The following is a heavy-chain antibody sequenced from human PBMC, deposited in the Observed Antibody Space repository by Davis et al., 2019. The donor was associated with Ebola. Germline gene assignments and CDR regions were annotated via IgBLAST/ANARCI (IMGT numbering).Heavy chain of an antibody. CDR1: GYTFTANY. CDR3: ARVDCSGGSCFPDY. V-gene: IGHV1-46*01. D-gene: IGHD2-15*01. CDR2: INPGGGKA. Sequence: AASVKVSCKASGYTFTANYMHWVRQAPGQGLEWMGIINPGGGKASYAQKFQGRISMTRDTSTSTMYLEMSNLRYEDTAVYYCARVDCSGGSCFPDYWGQGTLVTVSS. J-gene: IGHJ4*02.